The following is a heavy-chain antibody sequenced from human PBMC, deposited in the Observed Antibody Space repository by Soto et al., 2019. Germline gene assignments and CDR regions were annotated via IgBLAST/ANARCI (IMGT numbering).Heavy chain of an antibody. V-gene: IGHV5-10-1*03. CDR1: GYSFTSYW. Sequence: EVQLVQSGAEVKKPGESLRISCKGSGYSFTSYWISWVRQMPGKGLEWMGRIDPSDSYTNYSPSFQGHVTISADKSISTAYLQWSSLKASDTAMYYCARGRYYYDSSGYYYDRPLGYWGQGTLVTVSS. D-gene: IGHD3-22*01. J-gene: IGHJ4*02. CDR3: ARGRYYYDSSGYYYDRPLGY. CDR2: IDPSDSYT.